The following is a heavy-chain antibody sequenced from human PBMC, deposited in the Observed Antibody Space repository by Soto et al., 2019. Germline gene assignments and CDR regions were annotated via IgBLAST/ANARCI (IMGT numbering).Heavy chain of an antibody. CDR1: GFTFSSYG. CDR3: AREMSIAARAKEYYYGMDV. V-gene: IGHV3-33*01. Sequence: PGGSLRLSCAASGFTFSSYGMHWVRQAPGKGLEWVAVIWYDGSNKYYADSVKGRFTISRDNSKNTLYLQMNSLRAEDTAVYYCAREMSIAARAKEYYYGMDVWGQGTTVTVSS. D-gene: IGHD6-6*01. J-gene: IGHJ6*02. CDR2: IWYDGSNK.